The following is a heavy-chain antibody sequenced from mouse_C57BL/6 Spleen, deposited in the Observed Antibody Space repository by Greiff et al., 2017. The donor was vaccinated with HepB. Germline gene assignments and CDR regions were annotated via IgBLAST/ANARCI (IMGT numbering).Heavy chain of an antibody. CDR1: GYAFSSSW. Sequence: VQLQQSGPELVKPGASVKISCKASGYAFSSSWMNWVKQRPGKGLEWIGRIYPGDGDTNYNGKFKGKATLTADKSSSTAYMQLSSLTSEDSAVYFCAINYYGSSYDWYFDVWGTGTTVTVSS. CDR3: AINYYGSSYDWYFDV. J-gene: IGHJ1*03. D-gene: IGHD1-1*01. V-gene: IGHV1-82*01. CDR2: IYPGDGDT.